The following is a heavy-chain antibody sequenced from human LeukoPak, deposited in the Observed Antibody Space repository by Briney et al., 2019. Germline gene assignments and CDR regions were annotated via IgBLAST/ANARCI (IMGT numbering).Heavy chain of an antibody. J-gene: IGHJ5*02. D-gene: IGHD7-27*01. CDR2: MYHSGSA. Sequence: SETLSLTNAVSGYSMSSGNYWGWIRQPPGKWLEWIGSMYHSGSAYYNPSLKSRVVISVDTSKKQSSLRLDSVTAADTAVYYCATWGRTWEVDPWGQGILVTVSS. CDR1: GYSMSSGNY. V-gene: IGHV4-38-2*01. CDR3: ATWGRTWEVDP.